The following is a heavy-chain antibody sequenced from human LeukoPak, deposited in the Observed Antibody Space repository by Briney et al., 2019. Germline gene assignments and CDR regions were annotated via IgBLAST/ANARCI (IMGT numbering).Heavy chain of an antibody. CDR1: GFTLSTYT. Sequence: AESLALSCAASGFTLSTYTWTWVRQTPGKGLEWVSFITASGSRTNYAYSVKGLFTIFRDNSKNTLYQKMNSLTAEKAVVYYGARGSSRDGYNPWGEGTLVTVSS. D-gene: IGHD5-24*01. CDR2: ITASGSRT. V-gene: IGHV3-23*01. CDR3: ARGSSRDGYNP. J-gene: IGHJ5*02.